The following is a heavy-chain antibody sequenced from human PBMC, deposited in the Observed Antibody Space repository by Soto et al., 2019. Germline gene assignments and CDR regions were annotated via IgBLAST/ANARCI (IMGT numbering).Heavy chain of an antibody. CDR3: AKARAYPRDDFHY. V-gene: IGHV3-23*01. D-gene: IGHD2-21*02. J-gene: IGHJ4*02. CDR2: ISINGQGI. Sequence: EVQLLESGGGLVQPGVSLRLSCAASGFTFSSYAMSWVRQAPGTGLEWVSAISINGQGIYYADSVRGRFTISRDNSMNTVFVQMDSLRAEDTAVYYCAKARAYPRDDFHYWGQGTLVTVSS. CDR1: GFTFSSYA.